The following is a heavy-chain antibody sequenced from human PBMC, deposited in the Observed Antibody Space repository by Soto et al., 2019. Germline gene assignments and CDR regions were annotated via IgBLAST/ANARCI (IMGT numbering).Heavy chain of an antibody. Sequence: ASVKVSCKASGNTFNNHAVSWLRQAPGQGLEWMGWISTYSGTRNYARKFQDRVTMSSDTSTSTVYMELRSLTSNDTAIYYCAGDPNTSRFAYWGQGTPVTVSS. D-gene: IGHD2-2*01. V-gene: IGHV1-18*01. CDR3: AGDPNTSRFAY. CDR1: GNTFNNHA. CDR2: ISTYSGTR. J-gene: IGHJ4*02.